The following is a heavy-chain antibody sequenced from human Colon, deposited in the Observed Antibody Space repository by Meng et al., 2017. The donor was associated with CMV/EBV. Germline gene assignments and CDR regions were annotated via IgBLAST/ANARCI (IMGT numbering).Heavy chain of an antibody. V-gene: IGHV3-7*01. CDR2: VEGDERQN. CDR3: ARHVYYRFDY. Sequence: EFMFNNYWMAWVRQAPGQGLEWVANVEGDERQNQYADFVKSRFTIYRDNAKNLVFLQMNNLRPEDTAVYFCARHVYYRFDYWGQGALVTVSS. CDR1: EFMFNNYW. D-gene: IGHD3-10*01. J-gene: IGHJ4*02.